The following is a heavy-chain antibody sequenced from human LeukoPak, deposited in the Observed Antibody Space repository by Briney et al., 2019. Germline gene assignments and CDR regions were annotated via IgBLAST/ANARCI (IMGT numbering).Heavy chain of an antibody. D-gene: IGHD3-3*01. Sequence: PGGSLRLSCAASGFTFSSYSMNWVRQAPGKGLEGVSSISSSSSYIYYADSVKGRFTISRDNAKNSLYLQMNSLRAEDTAVYYCARDQMRPNYDFWSGPWGRAYYFDYWGQGTLVTVSS. V-gene: IGHV3-21*01. CDR3: ARDQMRPNYDFWSGPWGRAYYFDY. CDR1: GFTFSSYS. J-gene: IGHJ4*02. CDR2: ISSSSSYI.